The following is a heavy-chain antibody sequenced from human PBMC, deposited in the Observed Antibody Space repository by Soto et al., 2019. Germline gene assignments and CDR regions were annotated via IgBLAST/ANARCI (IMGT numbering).Heavy chain of an antibody. CDR2: ISSSSSTI. CDR3: ASHPGRIAESGWFDP. D-gene: IGHD6-13*01. Sequence: EVQLVESGGGLVQPGGSLRLSCAASGFTFSSYSMNWVRQAPGKGLEWVSYISSSSSTIYYADSVKVRFTISRDNAKNSLSLQVNCLRAENTAVYYCASHPGRIAESGWFDPWGQGTRVTVSS. J-gene: IGHJ5*02. CDR1: GFTFSSYS. V-gene: IGHV3-48*01.